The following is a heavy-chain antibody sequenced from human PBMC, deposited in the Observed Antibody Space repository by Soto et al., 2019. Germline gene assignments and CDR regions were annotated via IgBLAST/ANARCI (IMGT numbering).Heavy chain of an antibody. Sequence: GGSLRLSCAASGFTFSNAWMNWVRQAPGKGLEWVAVIWYDGSYKYYAESVKGRFTISRDNSRNTLDLQMNSLRGEDTAVYYCARDYYDSSGYSNWFDPWGQGTLVIVSS. CDR2: IWYDGSYK. V-gene: IGHV3-33*08. D-gene: IGHD3-22*01. CDR1: GFTFSNAW. J-gene: IGHJ5*02. CDR3: ARDYYDSSGYSNWFDP.